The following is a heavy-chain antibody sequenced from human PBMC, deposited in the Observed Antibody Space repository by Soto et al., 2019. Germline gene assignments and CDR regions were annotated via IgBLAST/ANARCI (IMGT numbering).Heavy chain of an antibody. J-gene: IGHJ4*02. CDR1: GFMFSSAW. Sequence: EVQVVESGGDLVEPGGSLRLSCVTSGFMFSSAWMSWVHQGPGKGLEWVARIKSKNDGGAADYAAPVNGRFSISRDDTKSTVYLQMNSLRAEDTALYYCVEGWNDFWGQGTLVTVSS. CDR2: IKSKNDGGAA. D-gene: IGHD1-1*01. CDR3: VEGWNDF. V-gene: IGHV3-15*01.